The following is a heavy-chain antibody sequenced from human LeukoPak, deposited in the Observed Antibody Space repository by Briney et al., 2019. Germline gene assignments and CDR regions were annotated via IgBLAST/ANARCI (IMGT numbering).Heavy chain of an antibody. D-gene: IGHD3-16*01. CDR1: GYTFTSYY. CDR3: ARDNLGGGYYFDY. J-gene: IGHJ4*02. Sequence: ASVKVSCKPSGYTFTSYYMHWVRQAPGQGLEWMGIINPSGGSTSYAQKFQGRVTMTRDMSTSTVYMELSSLRSEDTAVYYCARDNLGGGYYFDYWGQGTLVTVSS. V-gene: IGHV1-46*01. CDR2: INPSGGST.